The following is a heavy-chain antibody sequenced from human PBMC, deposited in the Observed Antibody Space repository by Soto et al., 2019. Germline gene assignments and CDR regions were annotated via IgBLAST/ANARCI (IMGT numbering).Heavy chain of an antibody. CDR3: ARDSPYSSSWYDLNWFDP. J-gene: IGHJ5*02. D-gene: IGHD6-13*01. Sequence: GGSLRLSCAASGFTFSSYSMNWVRQAPWKGLEWVSYISSSSSTIYYADSVKGRFTISRDNAKNSLYLQMNSLRDEDTAVYYCARDSPYSSSWYDLNWFDPWGQGTLVTVSS. CDR2: ISSSSSTI. CDR1: GFTFSSYS. V-gene: IGHV3-48*02.